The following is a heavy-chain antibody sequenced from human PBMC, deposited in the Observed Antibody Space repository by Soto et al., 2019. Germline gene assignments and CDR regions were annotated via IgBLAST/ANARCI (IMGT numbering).Heavy chain of an antibody. J-gene: IGHJ4*02. CDR3: ATDSSGYSLDY. D-gene: IGHD3-22*01. CDR2: IKSKTDGGTI. V-gene: IGHV3-15*07. CDR1: GFTFSNAW. Sequence: EVQLVESGGGLVKPGGSLRLSCAASGFTFSNAWMNWVRQAPGKGLEWVGRIKSKTDGGTIDYAAPVKGRFTISRDDSKNTLYLQMNSLKTEDTAVYYCATDSSGYSLDYWGQGTLVTVSS.